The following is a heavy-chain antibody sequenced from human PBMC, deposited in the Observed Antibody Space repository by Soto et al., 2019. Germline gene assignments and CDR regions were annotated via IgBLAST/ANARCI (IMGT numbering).Heavy chain of an antibody. Sequence: PSETLSLTCTVSGGSISSGDYYWNWIRQPPGKGLEWIGYIYDSGSTYYKASPKSRVTISTDTSKNQFSLKLNSVTAEDPAVYYCARSFCRSTSCYWSWFDPWGQGTLVTVSS. CDR2: IYDSGST. CDR3: ARSFCRSTSCYWSWFDP. J-gene: IGHJ5*02. D-gene: IGHD2-2*01. V-gene: IGHV4-30-4*01. CDR1: GGSISSGDYY.